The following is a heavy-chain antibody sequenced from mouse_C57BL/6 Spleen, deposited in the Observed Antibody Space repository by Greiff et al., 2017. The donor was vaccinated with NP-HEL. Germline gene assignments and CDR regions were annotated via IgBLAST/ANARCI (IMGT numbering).Heavy chain of an antibody. D-gene: IGHD1-2*01. CDR3: ARETTAYYFDY. CDR2: IDPSDSYT. V-gene: IGHV1-59*01. CDR1: GYTFTSYW. J-gene: IGHJ2*01. Sequence: QVQLQQPGAELVRPGPSVKLSCKASGYTFTSYWMHWVKQRPGQGLEWIGVIDPSDSYTNYNQKFKGKATLTVDTSSSTAYMQLSSLTSEDSAVYYCARETTAYYFDYWGQGTTLTVSS.